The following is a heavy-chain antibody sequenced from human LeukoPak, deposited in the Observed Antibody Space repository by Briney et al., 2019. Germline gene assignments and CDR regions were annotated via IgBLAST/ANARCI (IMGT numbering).Heavy chain of an antibody. CDR1: GFIFDDYA. J-gene: IGHJ4*02. CDR2: ITWNGGST. D-gene: IGHD6-19*01. Sequence: PGGSLRLSCAASGFIFDDYAMHWVRQAPGKGLEWVSLITWNGGSTYYADSVKGRFTISRDNSKNSLYLQMNSLRAEDTALYYCAKDLRPYSSGWYFPFDYWGQGTLVTVSS. V-gene: IGHV3-43D*03. CDR3: AKDLRPYSSGWYFPFDY.